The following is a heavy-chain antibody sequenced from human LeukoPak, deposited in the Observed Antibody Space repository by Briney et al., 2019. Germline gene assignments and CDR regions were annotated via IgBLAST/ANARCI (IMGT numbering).Heavy chain of an antibody. CDR1: GGSNSSSSYY. CDR2: IYYSGST. CDR3: ARALTDSSCYYYVRLHIWFDA. J-gene: IGHJ5*02. Sequence: PSETLSLTCSVCGGSNSSSSYYWRWVRQPPGKGLEWLGRIYYSGSTYYNPYLKSRVTISVDTSKHQSSLKLSAVTAADTAVYYCARALTDSSCYYYVRLHIWFDAWGQGTLVTVSS. D-gene: IGHD3-22*01. V-gene: IGHV4-39*07.